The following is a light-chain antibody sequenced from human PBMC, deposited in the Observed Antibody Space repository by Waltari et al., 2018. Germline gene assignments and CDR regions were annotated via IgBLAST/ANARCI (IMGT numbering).Light chain of an antibody. CDR1: SSDIGGYDY. J-gene: IGLJ2*01. CDR2: DVT. V-gene: IGLV2-14*03. CDR3: SSYTTNKTPV. Sequence: QPALTHPAPVSGSPGQSFPIPCPGSSSDIGGYDYVPWYQQHPGKAPKLIIYDVTKRPSGISSRFSGSKSGNTASLTISGLQAEDEADYYCSSYTTNKTPVIGGGTKVTVL.